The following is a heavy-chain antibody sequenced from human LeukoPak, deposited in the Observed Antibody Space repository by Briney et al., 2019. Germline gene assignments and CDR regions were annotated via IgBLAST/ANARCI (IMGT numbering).Heavy chain of an antibody. D-gene: IGHD3-10*01. CDR1: GGSFSSYY. Sequence: SETLSLTCTVSGGSFSSYYWSWIRQHPGKGLEWIGYIYYSGSTYYNPSLKSQVTISVDTSKNQFSLKLSSVTAADTAVYYCARGLEGWFRELFLDYWGQGTLVTVSS. CDR3: ARGLEGWFRELFLDY. J-gene: IGHJ4*02. CDR2: IYYSGST. V-gene: IGHV4-59*06.